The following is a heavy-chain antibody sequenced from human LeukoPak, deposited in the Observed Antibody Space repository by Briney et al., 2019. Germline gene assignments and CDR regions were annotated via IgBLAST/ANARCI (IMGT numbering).Heavy chain of an antibody. V-gene: IGHV1-18*01. J-gene: IGHJ6*03. CDR1: GYTFTSYG. CDR2: ISAYNGNT. CDR3: ARAYGSGSYYNYYYYYMAV. D-gene: IGHD3-10*01. Sequence: ASVKVSCKASGYTFTSYGISWVRQAPGQGLEWMGWISAYNGNTNYAQKLQGRVTMTTDTSTSTAYMELRSLRSDDTAVYYCARAYGSGSYYNYYYYYMAVWGKGTTVTVSS.